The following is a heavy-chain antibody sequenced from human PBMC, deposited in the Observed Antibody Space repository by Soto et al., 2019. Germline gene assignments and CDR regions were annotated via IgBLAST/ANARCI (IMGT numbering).Heavy chain of an antibody. CDR2: IWYDGSNK. CDR3: ARDRSSSFALDY. V-gene: IGHV3-33*01. CDR1: GFTFSSYG. D-gene: IGHD6-13*01. J-gene: IGHJ4*02. Sequence: GWSLRLSCAASGFTFSSYGMHWVRQAPGKGLEWVAVIWYDGSNKYYADSVKGRFTISRDNSKNTLYLQMNSLRAEDTAVYYCARDRSSSFALDYWGQGSLVTVSA.